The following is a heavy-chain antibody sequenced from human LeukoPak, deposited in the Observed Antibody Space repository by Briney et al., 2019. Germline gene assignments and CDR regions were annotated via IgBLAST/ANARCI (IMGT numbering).Heavy chain of an antibody. D-gene: IGHD3-16*01. J-gene: IGHJ6*04. CDR2: ISFDGSDK. CDR3: AKDWARSLDV. Sequence: GGSLRLSCAAFGFTFSSYAMHWVRQAPGKGLEWVSVISFDGSDKYYADSVKGRFTISRDNSKNTLYLQMNSLRVEDTAVYYCAKDWARSLDVWGKGTTVTVSS. V-gene: IGHV3-30-3*01. CDR1: GFTFSSYA.